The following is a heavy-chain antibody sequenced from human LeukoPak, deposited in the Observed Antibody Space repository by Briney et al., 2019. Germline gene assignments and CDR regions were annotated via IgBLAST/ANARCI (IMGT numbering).Heavy chain of an antibody. V-gene: IGHV3-7*01. CDR1: GFTFSSSW. CDR2: IKEDGSQK. D-gene: IGHD2-21*01. CDR3: ARDRAYNTFDY. Sequence: PGGSLRLSCAASGFTFSSSWMTWVRQAPGKGLEWVANIKEDGSQKNYVDSVKGRFTISRDNAENSLYLQMNSLRVEDTAVYYCARDRAYNTFDYWGQGTLVTVSS. J-gene: IGHJ4*02.